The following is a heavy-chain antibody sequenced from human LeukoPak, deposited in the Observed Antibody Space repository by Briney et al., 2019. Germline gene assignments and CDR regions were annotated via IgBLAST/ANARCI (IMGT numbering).Heavy chain of an antibody. Sequence: SETLSLTCTVSGGSISSSSYYWGWIRQPPGKGLEWIGSIYYSGSTYYNPSLKSRVTISVDTSKNQFSLKLSSVTAADTAVYYCARLLYSSGHDYWGQGTLVTVSS. CDR2: IYYSGST. V-gene: IGHV4-39*01. D-gene: IGHD6-19*01. CDR1: GGSISSSSYY. CDR3: ARLLYSSGHDY. J-gene: IGHJ4*02.